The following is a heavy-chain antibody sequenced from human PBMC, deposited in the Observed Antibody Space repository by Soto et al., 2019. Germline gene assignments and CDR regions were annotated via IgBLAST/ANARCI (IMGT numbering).Heavy chain of an antibody. J-gene: IGHJ3*02. D-gene: IGHD4-17*01. CDR3: AREGYDYGDYEGDAFDI. V-gene: IGHV1-69*08. CDR2: IIPILGIA. CDR1: GGTFSSYT. Sequence: QVQLVQSGAEVKKPGSSVKVSCKASGGTFSSYTISWVGQPPGQGLEWMGRIIPILGIANYAQKFQGRVTITADKSTSTAYMELSSLRSEDTAVYYCAREGYDYGDYEGDAFDIWGQGTMVTVSS.